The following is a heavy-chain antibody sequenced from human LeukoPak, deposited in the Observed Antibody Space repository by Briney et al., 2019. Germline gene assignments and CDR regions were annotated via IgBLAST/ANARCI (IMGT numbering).Heavy chain of an antibody. J-gene: IGHJ2*01. CDR2: IYYSGST. D-gene: IGHD2-15*01. CDR1: GGSISSYY. Sequence: SETLSLTCTVSGGSISSYYWSWIRQPPGKGPEWIGYIYYSGSTNYNPSLKSRVTISVDTSKNQFSLKLSSVTAADTAVYYCARPSGADWCFDLWGRGTLVTVSS. CDR3: ARPSGADWCFDL. V-gene: IGHV4-59*08.